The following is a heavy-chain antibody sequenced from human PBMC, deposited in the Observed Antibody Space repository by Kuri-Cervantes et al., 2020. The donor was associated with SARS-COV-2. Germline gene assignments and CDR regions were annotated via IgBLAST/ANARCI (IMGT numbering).Heavy chain of an antibody. Sequence: ASVKVSCKASGYTFTSYDISWVRQAPGQGLEWMGWISAYNGNTNYAQKLQGRVTMTTDTSTSTAYMELRSLRSDDTAVYYCARGPTVAASSSVFDPWGQGTLVTVSS. CDR3: ARGPTVAASSSVFDP. J-gene: IGHJ5*02. CDR1: GYTFTSYD. D-gene: IGHD6-6*01. CDR2: ISAYNGNT. V-gene: IGHV1-18*01.